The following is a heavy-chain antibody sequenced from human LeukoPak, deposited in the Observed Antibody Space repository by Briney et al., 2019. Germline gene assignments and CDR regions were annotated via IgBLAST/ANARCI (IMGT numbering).Heavy chain of an antibody. CDR3: ASDILTGLPLMDV. CDR1: GGSISSGGYY. D-gene: IGHD3-9*01. Sequence: SETLSLTCTVSGGSISSGGYYWSWIRQHPGKGLEWIGYIYYSGSTYYNPSLKSRVTISVDTSKNQFSLKLSSVTAADTAVYYCASDILTGLPLMDVWGQGTTVTVSS. CDR2: IYYSGST. J-gene: IGHJ6*02. V-gene: IGHV4-31*03.